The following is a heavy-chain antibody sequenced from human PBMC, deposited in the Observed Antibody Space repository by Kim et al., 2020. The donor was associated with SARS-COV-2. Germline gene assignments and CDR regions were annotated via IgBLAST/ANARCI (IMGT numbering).Heavy chain of an antibody. CDR3: ARDKNLLTAVAGTATYYFDY. Sequence: GGSLRLSCAASGFTFSSYGMHWVRQAPGKGLEWVAVIWYDGSNKYYADSVKGRFTISRDNSKNTLYLQMNSLRAEDTAVYYCARDKNLLTAVAGTATYYFDYWGQGTLVTVSS. CDR1: GFTFSSYG. V-gene: IGHV3-33*01. D-gene: IGHD6-19*01. CDR2: IWYDGSNK. J-gene: IGHJ4*02.